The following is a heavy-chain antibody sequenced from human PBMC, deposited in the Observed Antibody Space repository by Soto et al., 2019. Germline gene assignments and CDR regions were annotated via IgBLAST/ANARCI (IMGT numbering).Heavy chain of an antibody. J-gene: IGHJ5*02. Sequence: GGSLRLSCAASGFTFSDYYMSWIRQAPGKGLEWVSYLSSSSIYTNYADSAKGRFTISRDNAKNSLYLQMNSLRAEDTAVYYCATLTRGPWGDSSGWFDPWGQGTLVTVSS. CDR2: LSSSSIYT. V-gene: IGHV3-11*03. CDR3: ATLTRGPWGDSSGWFDP. CDR1: GFTFSDYY. D-gene: IGHD2-21*02.